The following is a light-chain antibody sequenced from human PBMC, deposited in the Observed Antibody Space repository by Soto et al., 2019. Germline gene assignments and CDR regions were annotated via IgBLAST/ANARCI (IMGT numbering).Light chain of an antibody. CDR2: GAS. V-gene: IGKV3-20*01. J-gene: IGKJ4*01. Sequence: EIVLTQSPGTLSLSPGERATLSCRASQSVSSSYLAWYQQKPGQAPRLLIYGASSRATGIPDRFSGSGSGTDFTLTISRLEPEDFAVYYCQQYCSSPPLTFGGGNKV. CDR1: QSVSSSY. CDR3: QQYCSSPPLT.